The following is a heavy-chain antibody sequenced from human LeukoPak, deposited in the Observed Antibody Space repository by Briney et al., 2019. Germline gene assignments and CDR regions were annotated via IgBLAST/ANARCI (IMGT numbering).Heavy chain of an antibody. J-gene: IGHJ4*02. Sequence: GGSLRLSCAASGFTLSSYWMTWVRQAPGKGLEWVASIKQDGSQKYYVASVKGRFTISRDNAKNSLYLQMNSLRAEDTAVYYCARAIGKSEGYWGQGTLVTVSS. D-gene: IGHD4-23*01. V-gene: IGHV3-7*01. CDR3: ARAIGKSEGY. CDR1: GFTLSSYW. CDR2: IKQDGSQK.